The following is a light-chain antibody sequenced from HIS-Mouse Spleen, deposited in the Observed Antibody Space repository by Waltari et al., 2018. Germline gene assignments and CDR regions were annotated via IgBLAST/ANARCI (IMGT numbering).Light chain of an antibody. V-gene: IGLV2-11*01. J-gene: IGLJ2*01. Sequence: QSALTQPRSVSGSPGQSVTISCTGTSSDVGGYNYVSWYQQHPGKAPKLFIYDVSKRPSGVPDRFSGSKSGNTASLTISGLQAEDEADYYCCSYAGSYTVVFGGGTKLTVL. CDR1: SSDVGGYNY. CDR2: DVS. CDR3: CSYAGSYTVV.